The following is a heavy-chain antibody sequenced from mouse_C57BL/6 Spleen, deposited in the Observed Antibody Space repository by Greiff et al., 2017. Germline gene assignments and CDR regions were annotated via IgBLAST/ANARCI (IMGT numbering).Heavy chain of an antibody. CDR2: IDPSDSET. Sequence: QVQLQQPGAELVRPGSSVKLSCKASGYTFTSYWMHWVKQRPIQGLEWIGNIDPSDSETHYNQKFKDKATLTVDKSSSTAYMQLSSLTSEDSAVYYCARKDYYGSSYRWYFDVWGTGTTVTVSS. V-gene: IGHV1-52*01. D-gene: IGHD1-1*01. J-gene: IGHJ1*03. CDR1: GYTFTSYW. CDR3: ARKDYYGSSYRWYFDV.